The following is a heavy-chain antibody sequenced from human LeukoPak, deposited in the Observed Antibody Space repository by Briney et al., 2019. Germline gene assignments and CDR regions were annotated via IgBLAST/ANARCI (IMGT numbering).Heavy chain of an antibody. CDR3: ARTRRYSSSWYPTDY. V-gene: IGHV2-70*11. Sequence: SGPTLVNPTQTLTLTCTFSGFSLSTSGMYVSWIRQPPGKALEWLARIDWDDAKYYSPSLKTRLTISKDTSKNQVVLTMTNMAPVDTATYYCARTRRYSSSWYPTDYWGQGTLVTVSS. CDR1: GFSLSTSGMY. CDR2: IDWDDAK. J-gene: IGHJ4*02. D-gene: IGHD6-13*01.